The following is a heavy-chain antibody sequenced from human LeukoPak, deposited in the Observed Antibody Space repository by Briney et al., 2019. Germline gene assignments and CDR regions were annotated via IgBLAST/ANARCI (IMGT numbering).Heavy chain of an antibody. J-gene: IGHJ4*02. V-gene: IGHV3-21*01. CDR1: GFTSSSYS. D-gene: IGHD3-22*01. CDR2: ISSSSGYI. CDR3: ARDLYYYDSSGYYTN. Sequence: GGSLRLSCAASGFTSSSYSMNWVRQAPGKGLEWVSSISSSSGYIYYADSVKGRFTISRDDSKNTLYLQMNSLRAEDTAVYYCARDLYYYDSSGYYTNWGQGTLVTVSS.